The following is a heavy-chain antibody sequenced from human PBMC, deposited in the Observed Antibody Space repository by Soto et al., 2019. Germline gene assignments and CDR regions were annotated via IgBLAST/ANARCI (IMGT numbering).Heavy chain of an antibody. J-gene: IGHJ4*02. V-gene: IGHV2-5*01. D-gene: IGHD2-8*01. Sequence: SGPTLVNPTQTLTLTCTFSAFSLSTNGVGVGWIRQPPGKPLEWLAVIYWNEDKRYSRSLKSRLSITKDTSKNQVVLTMTTMDPVDTATYYCVHTVMVHTITGGHYLDYWGQGILVTVSS. CDR1: AFSLSTNGVG. CDR2: IYWNEDK. CDR3: VHTVMVHTITGGHYLDY.